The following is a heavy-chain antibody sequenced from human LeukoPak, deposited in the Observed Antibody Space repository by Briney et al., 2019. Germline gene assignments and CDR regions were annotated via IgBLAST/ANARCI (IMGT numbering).Heavy chain of an antibody. D-gene: IGHD4-17*01. Sequence: LTLACALSAYTVSSYCTHWVRQGPGEGLVCGSRINKDGSPTRYGESARGRFTISRDNDKNMLYLQMNSLRAEDGAVYYCTRDTCGACDSWGQGTLVTVSS. CDR1: AYTVSSYC. V-gene: IGHV3-74*01. CDR2: INKDGSPT. CDR3: TRDTCGACDS. J-gene: IGHJ4*02.